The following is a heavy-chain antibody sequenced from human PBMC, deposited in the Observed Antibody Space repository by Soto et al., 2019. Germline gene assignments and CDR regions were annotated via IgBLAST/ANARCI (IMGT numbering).Heavy chain of an antibody. CDR2: INHSGST. Sequence: SETLSLTCAVYGGSFSGYYWSWIRQPPGKGLEWIGVINHSGSTNYNPSLKSRVTISVDTSKNQFSLKLSSVTAADTAVYYCARGVRLLWFGECLDVWGQGTTVTVSS. J-gene: IGHJ6*02. D-gene: IGHD3-10*01. CDR3: ARGVRLLWFGECLDV. V-gene: IGHV4-34*01. CDR1: GGSFSGYY.